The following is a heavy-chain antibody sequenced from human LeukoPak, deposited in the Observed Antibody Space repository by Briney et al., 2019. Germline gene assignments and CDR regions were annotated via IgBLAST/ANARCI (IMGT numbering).Heavy chain of an antibody. D-gene: IGHD2-2*01. CDR3: ARRYCSSTSCTLDY. Sequence: SGGSLRLSCTASGFTFSSYEMNWVRQAPGKGLEWVSYISSGTTTICYADSVKGRFTISRDNAKNSLYLQMNSLRAEDTAVYYCARRYCSSTSCTLDYWGQGTLVTVSS. V-gene: IGHV3-48*03. CDR2: ISSGTTTI. CDR1: GFTFSSYE. J-gene: IGHJ4*02.